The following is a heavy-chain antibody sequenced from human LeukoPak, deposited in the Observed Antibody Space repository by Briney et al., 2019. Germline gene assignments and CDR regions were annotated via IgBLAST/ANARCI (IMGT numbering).Heavy chain of an antibody. J-gene: IGHJ6*02. CDR3: ARVRRAGDYYYYGMDV. CDR2: ISYDGSNK. CDR1: GFTFSSYA. Sequence: GGSLRLSCAASGFTFSSYAMHWVRHAPGKGLEWVAVISYDGSNKYYADSVKGRFTISRDNSKNTLYLQMNSLRAEDTAVYYCARVRRAGDYYYYGMDVWGQGTTVTVSS. D-gene: IGHD6-13*01. V-gene: IGHV3-30*04.